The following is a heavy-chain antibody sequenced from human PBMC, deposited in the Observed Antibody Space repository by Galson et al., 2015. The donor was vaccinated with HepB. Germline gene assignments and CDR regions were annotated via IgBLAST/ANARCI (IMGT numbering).Heavy chain of an antibody. D-gene: IGHD2-15*01. CDR1: GFTFSGNW. CDR2: INSDETDT. J-gene: IGHJ4*02. CDR3: GEDTGY. V-gene: IGHV3-74*01. Sequence: SLRLSCAAPGFTFSGNWMHWIRQAPGKGLVWVSQINSDETDTRYADSVKGRFTISRDNAKNTLYLQMNSLRSEDTAVYYCGEDTGYWGQGTLVIVSS.